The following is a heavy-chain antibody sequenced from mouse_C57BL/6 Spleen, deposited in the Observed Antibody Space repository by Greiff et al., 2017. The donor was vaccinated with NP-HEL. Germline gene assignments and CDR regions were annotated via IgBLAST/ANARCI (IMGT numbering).Heavy chain of an antibody. J-gene: IGHJ1*03. Sequence: QSGPGLVKPSQSLSLTCSVTGYSITSGYYWNWIRQFPGNKLEWMGYISYDGSNNYNPSLKNRISITRDTSKNQFFLKLNSVTTEDTATYYCAPYGNYYWYFDVWGTGTTVTVSS. D-gene: IGHD2-1*01. V-gene: IGHV3-6*01. CDR1: GYSITSGYY. CDR3: APYGNYYWYFDV. CDR2: ISYDGSN.